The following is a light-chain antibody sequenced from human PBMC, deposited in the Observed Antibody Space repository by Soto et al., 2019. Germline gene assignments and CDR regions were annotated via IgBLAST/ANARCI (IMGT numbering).Light chain of an antibody. V-gene: IGKV3D-15*01. CDR3: QQYNNWPPWT. J-gene: IGKJ1*01. CDR2: GAS. Sequence: EIVMTQSPATLSVSPGELATLSCRASQSVSSNLAWYQQKPGQAPRLLIYGASTRATSIPARFSGSGSGTEFTLTISSLQSEDFAVYYCQQYNNWPPWTFGQGTKVESK. CDR1: QSVSSN.